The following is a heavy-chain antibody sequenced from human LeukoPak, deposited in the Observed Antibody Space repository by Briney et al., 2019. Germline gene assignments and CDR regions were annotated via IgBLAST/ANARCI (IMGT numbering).Heavy chain of an antibody. J-gene: IGHJ6*02. CDR2: INHSGST. Sequence: SATLSLTCAVYGGSFSGYYWSWIRQPSGKGLEWIGEINHSGSTNYNPSLKSRVTISVDTSKNQFSLKLSSVTAADTAVYYCARGLVVVPDRLYGMDVWGQGTTVTVSS. CDR1: GGSFSGYY. V-gene: IGHV4-34*01. D-gene: IGHD2-2*01. CDR3: ARGLVVVPDRLYGMDV.